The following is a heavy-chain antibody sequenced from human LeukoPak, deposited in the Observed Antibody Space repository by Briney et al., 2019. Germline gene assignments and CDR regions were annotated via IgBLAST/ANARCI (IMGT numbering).Heavy chain of an antibody. CDR3: AKGLRSSNFYYGMDV. D-gene: IGHD6-13*01. CDR1: GLTFSSFV. V-gene: IGHV3-23*01. Sequence: GGSLRLSCAASGLTFSSFVMNWVRQAPGKGLEWVSGINDSGGRTHYADSVKGRFATSRDNPKNTLYLQLTSLRVDDTAVYYCAKGLRSSNFYYGMDVWGLGTTVTVSS. CDR2: INDSGGRT. J-gene: IGHJ6*02.